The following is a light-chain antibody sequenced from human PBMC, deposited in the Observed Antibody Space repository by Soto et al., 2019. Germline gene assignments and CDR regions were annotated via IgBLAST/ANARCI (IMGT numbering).Light chain of an antibody. Sequence: DIQMTQSPPFLSASVGDRFTITFRASQNISRYLNWYQQKFGETPNLLIFAASNLQSGVPSRITGSGSGTDFTLTISSLQPEDFATYYCQQNYNTPWTFGQGTKVDIK. CDR1: QNISRY. V-gene: IGKV1-39*01. CDR2: AAS. J-gene: IGKJ1*01. CDR3: QQNYNTPWT.